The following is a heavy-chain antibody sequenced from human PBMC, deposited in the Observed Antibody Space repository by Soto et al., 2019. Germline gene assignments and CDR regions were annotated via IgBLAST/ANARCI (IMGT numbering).Heavy chain of an antibody. V-gene: IGHV3-30*04. D-gene: IGHD3-10*02. CDR1: GFSFSRFA. J-gene: IGHJ3*02. Sequence: QVQLVESGGGVVQPGRSLRLSCAGSGFSFSRFAIHWVRQAPGKGLEWVAVITYDGRNQYYADSVKGRFTVTRDNSKSKVYLQMNSLRSEDMAVYYCARLFGGYNENHDDEFDIWARGTMVPVSS. CDR2: ITYDGRNQ. CDR3: ARLFGGYNENHDDEFDI.